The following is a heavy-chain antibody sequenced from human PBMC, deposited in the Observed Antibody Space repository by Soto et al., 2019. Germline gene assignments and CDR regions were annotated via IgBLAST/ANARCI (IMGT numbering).Heavy chain of an antibody. V-gene: IGHV3-23*01. Sequence: EVQLLESGGGLVQPGGSLRLSCAASGFTFSSYAMRWVRQAPGKGLEWVSAISGSGGSTYYADSVKGRFTISRDNSKNTLYLQINSLRAEDTAVYYCAKDLVGSGWSFDYWGQGTLVTGSS. J-gene: IGHJ4*02. D-gene: IGHD6-19*01. CDR2: ISGSGGST. CDR1: GFTFSSYA. CDR3: AKDLVGSGWSFDY.